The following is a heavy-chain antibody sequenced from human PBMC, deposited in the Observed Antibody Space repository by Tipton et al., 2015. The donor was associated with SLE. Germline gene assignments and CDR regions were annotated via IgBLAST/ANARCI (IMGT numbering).Heavy chain of an antibody. CDR3: ARGERITMVRGVITPFDY. D-gene: IGHD3-10*01. Sequence: QLVQSGAEVKKPGSSVKVSCKASGGTFSSYAISWVRQAPGQGLEWMGGIIPIFGTANYAQKFQDRVTITADKSTSTAYMELSSLRSEDTAVYYCARGERITMVRGVITPFDYWGQGTLVTVSS. J-gene: IGHJ4*02. CDR1: GGTFSSYA. CDR2: IIPIFGTA. V-gene: IGHV1-69*06.